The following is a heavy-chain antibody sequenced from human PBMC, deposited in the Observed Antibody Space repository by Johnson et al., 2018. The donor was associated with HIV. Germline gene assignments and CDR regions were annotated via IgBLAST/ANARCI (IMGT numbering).Heavy chain of an antibody. CDR3: AKDLGTAVAAPDAFDI. V-gene: IGHV3-30*04. D-gene: IGHD6-19*01. Sequence: QVQLVESGGGLVQPGGSLRLSCAASGFTFSSYAMHWVRQAPGKGLEWVAVISYDGSNKYYADSVKGRFTISRDNSKNTLYRQMNSLRAEDTAVYYCAKDLGTAVAAPDAFDILGQGTMVTVSS. CDR2: ISYDGSNK. J-gene: IGHJ3*02. CDR1: GFTFSSYA.